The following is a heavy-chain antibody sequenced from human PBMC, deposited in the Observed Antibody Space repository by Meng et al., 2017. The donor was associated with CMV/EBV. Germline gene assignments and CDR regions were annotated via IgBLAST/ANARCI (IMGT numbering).Heavy chain of an antibody. CDR1: GYTFTSYG. CDR2: ISAYNGNT. J-gene: IGHJ4*02. Sequence: ASVKVSCKASGYTFTSYGISWVRQAPGQGLEWMGWISAYNGNTNYAQKLQGRVTMTTDTSTSTAYMELRSLRSDDTAVYYCARDYSPRITMIVVAHLDYWGQGTLVTVSS. V-gene: IGHV1-18*01. CDR3: ARDYSPRITMIVVAHLDY. D-gene: IGHD3-22*01.